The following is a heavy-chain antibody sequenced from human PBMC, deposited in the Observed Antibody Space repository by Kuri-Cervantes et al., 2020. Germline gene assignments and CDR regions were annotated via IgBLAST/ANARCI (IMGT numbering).Heavy chain of an antibody. CDR1: GFTFSDYY. CDR3: ARDRFGELFYFDY. D-gene: IGHD3-10*01. CDR2: ISSSGSTI. J-gene: IGHJ4*02. V-gene: IGHV3-11*04. Sequence: GGSLRLSCAASGFTFSDYYMSWIRQAPGKGLEWVSYISSSGSTIYYADSVKGRFTISRDNSKNTLYLQMNSLRAEDTAVYYCARDRFGELFYFDYWGQGTLVTVSS.